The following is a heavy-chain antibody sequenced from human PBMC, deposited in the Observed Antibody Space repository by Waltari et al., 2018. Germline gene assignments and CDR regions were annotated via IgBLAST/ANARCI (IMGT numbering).Heavy chain of an antibody. CDR1: GFTFSSYG. Sequence: QVQLVESGGGVVQPGRSLRLSCAASGFTFSSYGMHWVRQAPGQGLEWVAVIWYDGSNKYYADSVKGRFTISRDNSKNTLYLQMNSLRAEDTAVYYCASGGYCSSTSCYTYTVFDYWGQGTLVTVSS. V-gene: IGHV3-33*01. D-gene: IGHD2-2*02. CDR3: ASGGYCSSTSCYTYTVFDY. CDR2: IWYDGSNK. J-gene: IGHJ4*02.